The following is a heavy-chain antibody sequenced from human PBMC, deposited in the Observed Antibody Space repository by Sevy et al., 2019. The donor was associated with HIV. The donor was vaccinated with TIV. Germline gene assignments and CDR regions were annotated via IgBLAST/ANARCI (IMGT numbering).Heavy chain of an antibody. CDR2: ISYDGDSK. J-gene: IGHJ4*02. CDR1: GFTFSRNG. D-gene: IGHD6-13*01. V-gene: IGHV3-30*18. CDR3: AKESVSWYLDF. Sequence: GGSLRLSCAASGFTFSRNGMHWVRQVPGKGLEWVALISYDGDSKNYADSMKGRFTISRDNSKNMVYLHMNSLRSEDTAVYYCAKESVSWYLDFWGQGTLVTVSS.